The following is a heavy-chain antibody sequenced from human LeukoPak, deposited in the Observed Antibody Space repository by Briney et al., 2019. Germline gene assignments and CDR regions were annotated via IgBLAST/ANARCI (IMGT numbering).Heavy chain of an antibody. CDR3: ARTGDSTGYYPHTDY. V-gene: IGHV4-59*01. D-gene: IGHD3-22*01. CDR2: IYYSGST. CDR1: GGSISSYY. J-gene: IGHJ4*02. Sequence: SETLSLTCTVSGGSISSYYWSWIRQPPGKGLEWFGYIYYSGSTNYNPSLKSRVTISVDTSKNQFSLKLSSVTAADTAVYYCARTGDSTGYYPHTDYWGRGGLVSVSS.